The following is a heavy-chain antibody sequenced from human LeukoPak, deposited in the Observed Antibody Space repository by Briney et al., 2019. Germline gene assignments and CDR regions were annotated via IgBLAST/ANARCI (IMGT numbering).Heavy chain of an antibody. D-gene: IGHD6-13*01. CDR2: IRQDGGEK. Sequence: GGSLRLSCAVSGLIFTDYWMNWVRQAPGKGLEWVASIRQDGGEKSYVDSGKGRFTISRDNTKNSLHLQIDSLRDEDTAVYYCARDGTAAGLYFVLWGQGTLVTVSS. J-gene: IGHJ4*01. CDR3: ARDGTAAGLYFVL. CDR1: GLIFTDYW. V-gene: IGHV3-7*01.